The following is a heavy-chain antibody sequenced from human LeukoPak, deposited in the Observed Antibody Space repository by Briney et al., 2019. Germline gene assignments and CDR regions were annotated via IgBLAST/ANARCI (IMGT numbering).Heavy chain of an antibody. Sequence: GGSLRLSCAASGLTFSSYAMSWVRQAPGKGLEWVSAISGSGGSSYYADSVKGRFTISRDNSKSTLYLQMNSLRAEDTAVYYCAKDGARDRRTDYYYYGMDVWGQGTTVTVSS. J-gene: IGHJ6*02. CDR3: AKDGARDRRTDYYYYGMDV. CDR1: GLTFSSYA. CDR2: ISGSGGSS. D-gene: IGHD4/OR15-4a*01. V-gene: IGHV3-23*01.